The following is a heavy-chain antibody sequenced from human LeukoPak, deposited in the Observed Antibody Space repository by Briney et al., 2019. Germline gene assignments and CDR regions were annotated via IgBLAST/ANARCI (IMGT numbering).Heavy chain of an antibody. CDR3: ARDGGSYCDY. CDR1: GFTFSSYG. J-gene: IGHJ4*02. Sequence: GGSLRLSCAASGFTFSSYGMHWVRQAPGKGLEWVAFIRYDGSNKYYADSVKGRFTISRDNSKNTLYLQMNSLRAEDTAVYYCARDGGSYCDYWGQGTLVTVSS. CDR2: IRYDGSNK. D-gene: IGHD1-26*01. V-gene: IGHV3-30*02.